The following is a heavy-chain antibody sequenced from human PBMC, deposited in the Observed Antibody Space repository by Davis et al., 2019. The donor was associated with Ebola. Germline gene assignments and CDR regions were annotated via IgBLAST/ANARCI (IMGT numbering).Heavy chain of an antibody. D-gene: IGHD3-3*01. Sequence: MPSETLSLTCAVSGGSFSGYYWNWIRQSPGKGLEWIGEINHRGSTRYNPSLKSRVTISGDTSKNQFSLKLSSVTAADTAVYYCARNYDFWSGYLGAFDIWGQGTMVTVSS. CDR2: INHRGST. CDR1: GGSFSGYY. V-gene: IGHV4-34*01. CDR3: ARNYDFWSGYLGAFDI. J-gene: IGHJ3*02.